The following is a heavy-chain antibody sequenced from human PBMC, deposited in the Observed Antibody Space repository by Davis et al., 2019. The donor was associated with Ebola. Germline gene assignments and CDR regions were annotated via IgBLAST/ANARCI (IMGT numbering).Heavy chain of an antibody. V-gene: IGHV3-74*01. CDR2: INTDGSST. D-gene: IGHD4-17*01. CDR1: GLTFSSYW. J-gene: IGHJ4*02. Sequence: GESLKISCAVSGLTFSSYWMHWVRQAPGKGLVWVSRINTDGSSTTYADFVKGRVTISRDNAKNTLYLQMNSLRAEDTAVYYCARGSTTVTTPLDYWGQGTLVTVSS. CDR3: ARGSTTVTTPLDY.